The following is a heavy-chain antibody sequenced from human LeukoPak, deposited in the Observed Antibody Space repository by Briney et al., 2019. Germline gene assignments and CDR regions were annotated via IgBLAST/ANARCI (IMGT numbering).Heavy chain of an antibody. Sequence: GRSLRLSCAASGFTFDDYAMHWVRQAPGKDLEWVSGISWNSGSIGYADSVKGRFTISRDNAKNSLYLQMNSLRAEDTALYYCAKDTSYYDSSGFNAFDIWGQGTMVTVSS. J-gene: IGHJ3*02. CDR2: ISWNSGSI. CDR1: GFTFDDYA. V-gene: IGHV3-9*01. CDR3: AKDTSYYDSSGFNAFDI. D-gene: IGHD3-22*01.